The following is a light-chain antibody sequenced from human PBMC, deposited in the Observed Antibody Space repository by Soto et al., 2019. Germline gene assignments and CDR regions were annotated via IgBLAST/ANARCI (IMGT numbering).Light chain of an antibody. CDR1: SSNIGANT. V-gene: IGLV1-44*01. J-gene: IGLJ1*01. CDR2: SHS. Sequence: HSVLTQAPSASGTPGQRVDFSCSGSSSNIGANTVNWYQQLPGAAPKLLIYSHSQRPSGVPDRFSGSKSGTSASLAISGLQSDDEADYYCAAWDDSLNGYVFGSGTKVTVL. CDR3: AAWDDSLNGYV.